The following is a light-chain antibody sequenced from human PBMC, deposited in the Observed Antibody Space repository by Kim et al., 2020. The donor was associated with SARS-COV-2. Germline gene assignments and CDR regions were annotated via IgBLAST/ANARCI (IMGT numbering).Light chain of an antibody. V-gene: IGLV3-25*03. CDR3: QSADSSGTYVV. CDR2: KDS. Sequence: SYELTQPPSVSVSPGQTARNTCSGDALPKQYAYWYQQKPGQAPVLVIYKDSERPSGIPERFSGSSSGTTVTLTISGVQAEDEADYYCQSADSSGTYVVFG. CDR1: ALPKQY. J-gene: IGLJ2*01.